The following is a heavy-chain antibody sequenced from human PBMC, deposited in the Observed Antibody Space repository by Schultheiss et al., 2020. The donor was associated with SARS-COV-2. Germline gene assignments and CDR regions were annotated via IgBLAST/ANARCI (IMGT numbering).Heavy chain of an antibody. D-gene: IGHD2-2*01. CDR1: GGSFSGYY. CDR2: INHSGST. V-gene: IGHV4-34*01. J-gene: IGHJ6*02. CDR3: ARDAPLVSSYSLYYYYGMDV. Sequence: SETLSLTCTVSGGSFSGYYWSWIRQPPGKGLEWIGEINHSGSTNYNPSLKSRVTISVDTSKNQFSLKLSSVTAADTAVYYCARDAPLVSSYSLYYYYGMDVWGQGTTVTVSS.